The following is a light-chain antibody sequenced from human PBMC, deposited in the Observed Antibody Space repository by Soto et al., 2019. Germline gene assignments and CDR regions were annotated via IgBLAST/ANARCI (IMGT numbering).Light chain of an antibody. CDR1: QSIDDK. CDR3: QQRSNWPWT. Sequence: IVMTQSPATLSVSPGERATLSCRAGQSIDDKLAWYQQRPGQAPRLLIYATSTRVAGIPARFSGSGSGTDFTLTISSLEPEDFAVYYCQQRSNWPWTFGQGTKVDIK. V-gene: IGKV3-11*01. J-gene: IGKJ1*01. CDR2: ATS.